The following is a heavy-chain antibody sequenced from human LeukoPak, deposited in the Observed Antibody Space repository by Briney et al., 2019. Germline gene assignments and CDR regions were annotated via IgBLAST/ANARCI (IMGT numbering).Heavy chain of an antibody. J-gene: IGHJ4*02. Sequence: SETLSLTCTVSGGSISSSSYYWGWIRQPPGKGLEWIGSIYYGGSTYYNPSLKSRVTISVDTSKNQFSLKLSSVTAADTAVYYCARLGFYSSSSFSYFDYWGQGTLVTVSS. CDR2: IYYGGST. D-gene: IGHD6-6*01. V-gene: IGHV4-39*01. CDR3: ARLGFYSSSSFSYFDY. CDR1: GGSISSSSYY.